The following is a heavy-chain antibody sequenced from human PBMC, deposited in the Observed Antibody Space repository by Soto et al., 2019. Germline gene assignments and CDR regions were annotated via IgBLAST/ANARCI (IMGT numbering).Heavy chain of an antibody. Sequence: QAQLQESGPGLVKPSDTLSLTCAFSGYSISSSTWWGWIRQPPGKGLEWIGYIYYSGTTYYNPSLKSRVTMSVDTSKNQFSLKLTSVTAVDTAVYYCARREIQGPIDYWGQGTLVTVSS. V-gene: IGHV4-28*01. J-gene: IGHJ4*02. CDR2: IYYSGTT. CDR3: ARREIQGPIDY. CDR1: GYSISSSTW. D-gene: IGHD1-26*01.